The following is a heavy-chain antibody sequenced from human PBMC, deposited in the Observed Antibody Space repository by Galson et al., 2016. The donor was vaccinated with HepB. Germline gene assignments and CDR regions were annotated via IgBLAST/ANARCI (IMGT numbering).Heavy chain of an antibody. CDR2: INHSGST. CDR3: ARDPGTSWYRR. Sequence: SETLSLTCAVSGGSLNGYYWTWIRQPPGKGPEWIGEINHSGSTKYNPSLKSRVTISIDTSKDQFSLSLRSVTAADTAVYYCARDPGTSWYRRWGQGTLVTVSS. J-gene: IGHJ4*02. V-gene: IGHV4-34*01. CDR1: GGSLNGYY. D-gene: IGHD6-13*01.